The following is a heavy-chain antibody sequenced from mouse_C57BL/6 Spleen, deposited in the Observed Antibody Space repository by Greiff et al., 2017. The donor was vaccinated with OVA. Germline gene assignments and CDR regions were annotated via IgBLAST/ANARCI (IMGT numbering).Heavy chain of an antibody. Sequence: EVHLVESGGGLVKPGGSLKLSCAASGFTFSDYGMHWVRQAPEKGLEWVAYISSVSSTIYYADTVKGRFTISRDNAKNTLFLQMTSLRSEDTAMYYCAREDGYPLFAYWGQGTLVTVSA. CDR3: AREDGYPLFAY. CDR1: GFTFSDYG. V-gene: IGHV5-17*01. D-gene: IGHD2-3*01. J-gene: IGHJ3*01. CDR2: ISSVSSTI.